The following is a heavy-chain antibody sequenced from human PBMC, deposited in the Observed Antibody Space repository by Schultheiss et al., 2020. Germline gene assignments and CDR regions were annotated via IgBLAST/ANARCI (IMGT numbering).Heavy chain of an antibody. J-gene: IGHJ6*02. D-gene: IGHD3-22*01. CDR2: TYYRSKWYN. CDR3: ARERRYYDSSGYSLYYGMDV. V-gene: IGHV6-1*01. CDR1: GDSVSSNSSA. Sequence: SQTLSLTCAISGDSVSSNSSAWNWIRQSPSRGLEWLGRTYYRSKWYNDYAVSVKSRITINPDTSKNQFSLQLNSVTPEDTAVYYCARERRYYDSSGYSLYYGMDVWGQGTTVTVS.